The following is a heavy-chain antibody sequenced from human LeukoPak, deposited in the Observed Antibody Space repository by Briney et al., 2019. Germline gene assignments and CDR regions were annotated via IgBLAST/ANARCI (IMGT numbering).Heavy chain of an antibody. CDR2: ISGSGGST. V-gene: IGHV3-23*01. Sequence: GGSLRLSCAVSGFTLSSYDMSWVRQAPGKGLEWVSAISGSGGSTYYADSVKGRFAISRDNSKNTLYLQMNSLRAEDTAVYYCARGVGHIRGYWGQGTLVTVSS. J-gene: IGHJ4*02. CDR3: ARGVGHIRGY. CDR1: GFTLSSYD. D-gene: IGHD2-21*01.